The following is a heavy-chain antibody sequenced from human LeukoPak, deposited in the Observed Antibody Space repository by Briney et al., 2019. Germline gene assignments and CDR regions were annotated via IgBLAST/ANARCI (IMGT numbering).Heavy chain of an antibody. CDR2: INPSGGST. CDR3: ARASRSSHSHYYYLYYMDL. D-gene: IGHD1-26*01. CDR1: GYTFTSYY. V-gene: IGHV1-46*01. Sequence: ASVKVSCKASGYTFTSYYMHWVRQGPGQGLEWMGIINPSGGSTSYAQKFQGRVTMTRDLSPSTVYLALSSLRSEDPAVYYCARASRSSHSHYYYLYYMDLWGKGTTVTVSS. J-gene: IGHJ6*03.